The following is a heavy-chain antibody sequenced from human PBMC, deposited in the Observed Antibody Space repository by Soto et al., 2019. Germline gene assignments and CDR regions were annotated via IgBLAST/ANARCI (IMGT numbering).Heavy chain of an antibody. J-gene: IGHJ4*02. Sequence: GGSLRLSCAASGFTFSSYAMSWVRQAPGKGLEWVSAISGSGGSTYYADSVKGRFTISRDNSKNTLYLQMNSLRAEDTAVYYCAGDWELLDESASHYWGQGTLVTVSS. CDR1: GFTFSSYA. CDR3: AGDWELLDESASHY. D-gene: IGHD1-26*01. CDR2: ISGSGGST. V-gene: IGHV3-23*01.